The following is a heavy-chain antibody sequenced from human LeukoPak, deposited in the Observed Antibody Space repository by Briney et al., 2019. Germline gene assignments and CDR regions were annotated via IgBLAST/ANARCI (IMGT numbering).Heavy chain of an antibody. J-gene: IGHJ6*02. CDR2: IRSKANSYAT. V-gene: IGHV3-73*01. Sequence: PGGSLRLSCAASGFTFSGSAMHWVRQASGKGLEWVGRIRSKANSYATAYAASVKGRFTISRDDSKNTAYLQMNSLKTEDTAVYYCAKDWELRNYYYGMDVWGQGTTVTVSS. CDR1: GFTFSGSA. D-gene: IGHD1-26*01. CDR3: AKDWELRNYYYGMDV.